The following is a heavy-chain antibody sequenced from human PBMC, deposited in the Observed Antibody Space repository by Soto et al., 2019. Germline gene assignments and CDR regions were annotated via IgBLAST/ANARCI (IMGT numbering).Heavy chain of an antibody. V-gene: IGHV4-34*01. CDR3: ATMGTPATGLYYFDN. D-gene: IGHD1-7*01. CDR2: INHSGST. CDR1: GGSFSGYC. Sequence: PWETLSLTCAVYGGSFSGYCWSWIRQSPGKGLEWIGEINHSGSTNYNPSLKSRVTISVDTSKNQSSLKLSSVTAADTAVYYCATMGTPATGLYYFDNWGQGTLVTVS. J-gene: IGHJ4*02.